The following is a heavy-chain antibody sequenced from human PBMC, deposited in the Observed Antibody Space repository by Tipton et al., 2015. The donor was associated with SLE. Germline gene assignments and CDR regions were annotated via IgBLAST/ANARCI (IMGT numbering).Heavy chain of an antibody. CDR3: AKTGSGSWNFDF. CDR1: GFSFSIYG. Sequence: SGFSFSIYGMHWVRQAPGKGLEWVSFIRYDGSSKHYGDSVKGRFTISRDNSKNMVYLQMNSLRADDSAMYYCAKTGSGSWNFDFWGQGTLVTVSS. J-gene: IGHJ4*02. D-gene: IGHD3-10*01. V-gene: IGHV3-30*02. CDR2: IRYDGSSK.